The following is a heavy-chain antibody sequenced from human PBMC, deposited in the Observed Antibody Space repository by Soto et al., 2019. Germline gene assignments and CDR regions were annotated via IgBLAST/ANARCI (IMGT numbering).Heavy chain of an antibody. V-gene: IGHV3-73*02. CDR3: AGDFYYNMAV. CDR2: IRSKPNNYAT. J-gene: IGHJ6*02. Sequence: EVQLVESGGGLVHPGGSLKLSCAASGFPFNGSAMHWVRQASGKGLVWVGRIRSKPNNYATAYAASPQGRFTIARDDSKHTAYLQMNSLKTEDTAVYYCAGDFYYNMAVWGQGTTVTVSS. CDR1: GFPFNGSA.